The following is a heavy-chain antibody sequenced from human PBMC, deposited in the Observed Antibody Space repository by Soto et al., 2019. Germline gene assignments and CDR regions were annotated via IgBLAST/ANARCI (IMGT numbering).Heavy chain of an antibody. CDR1: GGSFSGYY. CDR3: ARGHVVPAAMRIGGFDY. Sequence: SETLSLTCAVYGGSFSGYYWSWIRQPPGKGLEWIGEINHSGSTNYNPSLKSRVTISVDTSKNQFSLKLSSVTAADTAVYYCARGHVVPAAMRIGGFDYWGQGTLVTVSS. CDR2: INHSGST. V-gene: IGHV4-34*01. D-gene: IGHD2-2*01. J-gene: IGHJ4*02.